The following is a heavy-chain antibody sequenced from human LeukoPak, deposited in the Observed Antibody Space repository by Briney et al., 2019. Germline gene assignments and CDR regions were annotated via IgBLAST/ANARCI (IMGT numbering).Heavy chain of an antibody. CDR3: ARAWGDDRPGGSGSFDY. D-gene: IGHD3-10*01. Sequence: ASVKVSCKASGGTFSSYAISWVRQAPGQGLEWMGGIIPIFGKANYAQKFQGRVKITADESTRTAYMELSSLRSEDTAVYYCARAWGDDRPGGSGSFDYWGQGTLVTVSS. CDR1: GGTFSSYA. CDR2: IIPIFGKA. J-gene: IGHJ4*02. V-gene: IGHV1-69*01.